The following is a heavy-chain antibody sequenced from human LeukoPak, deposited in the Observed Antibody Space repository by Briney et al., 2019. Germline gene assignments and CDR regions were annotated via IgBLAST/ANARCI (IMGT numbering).Heavy chain of an antibody. V-gene: IGHV4-4*07. CDR3: ARDQGAVAEHDAFDI. D-gene: IGHD6-19*01. CDR1: GGSISSYY. Sequence: SETLSLTCTVSGGSISSYYWSWIRQPAGKGLEWIGRIYTSGSTNYNPSLKSRVTMSVDTSKNQFSLKLSSVTAADTDVYYCARDQGAVAEHDAFDIWGQGTMVTVSS. J-gene: IGHJ3*02. CDR2: IYTSGST.